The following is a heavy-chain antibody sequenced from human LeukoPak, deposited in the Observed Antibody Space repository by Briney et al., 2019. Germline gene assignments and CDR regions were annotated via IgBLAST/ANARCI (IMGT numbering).Heavy chain of an antibody. CDR3: ARDTPYNYGDYSAGYYYYYMDV. D-gene: IGHD4-17*01. Sequence: SETLSLTCTVSGGSISSYYWSWIRQPPGKGLEWIGYIYYSGSTNYNPSLKSRVTISVDTSKNQFSLKLSSVTAADTAVYYCARDTPYNYGDYSAGYYYYYMDVWGKGTTVTVSS. V-gene: IGHV4-59*01. CDR1: GGSISSYY. J-gene: IGHJ6*03. CDR2: IYYSGST.